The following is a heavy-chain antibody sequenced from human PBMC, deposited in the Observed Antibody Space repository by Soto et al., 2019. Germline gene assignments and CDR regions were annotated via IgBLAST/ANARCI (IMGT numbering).Heavy chain of an antibody. D-gene: IGHD2-2*01. Sequence: SLRLSCAASGFTFSSYAMHWVRQAPGKGLEWVAVISYDGSNKYYADSVKGRFTISRDNSKNTLYLQMNSLRAEDTAVYYCARGGYCSSTSCSSYYYYGMDVWGQGTTVTVSS. CDR2: ISYDGSNK. CDR3: ARGGYCSSTSCSSYYYYGMDV. J-gene: IGHJ6*02. V-gene: IGHV3-30-3*01. CDR1: GFTFSSYA.